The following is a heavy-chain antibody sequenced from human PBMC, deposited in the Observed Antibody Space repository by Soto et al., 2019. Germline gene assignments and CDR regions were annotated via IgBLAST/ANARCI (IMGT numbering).Heavy chain of an antibody. J-gene: IGHJ6*02. CDR2: ISYDGSNK. V-gene: IGHV3-30*18. Sequence: QVQLVESGGGVVQPGRSLRLSCAASGFTFSSYGMHWVRQAPGKGLEWVAVISYDGSNKYYADSVKGRFTISRDNSKNTLYLQMNSLRADDTAVYYCAKDLGTRIKDGMDVWGQGTTVTVSS. D-gene: IGHD3-22*01. CDR3: AKDLGTRIKDGMDV. CDR1: GFTFSSYG.